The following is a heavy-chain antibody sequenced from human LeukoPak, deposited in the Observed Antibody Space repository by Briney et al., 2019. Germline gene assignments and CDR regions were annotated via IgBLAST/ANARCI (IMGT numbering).Heavy chain of an antibody. CDR3: VKDKRIAGPKNDFFDS. D-gene: IGHD6-6*01. CDR2: ISSNGATT. CDR1: GFTFNRFY. Sequence: GGSLRLSCSASGFTFNRFYLHWVRQAPGKGLEFVSHISSNGATTYYADSVKGRFTISRDNSKNTLYLQMSSLRADDTAVYYLVKDKRIAGPKNDFFDSLGQGALVTVSS. V-gene: IGHV3-64D*06. J-gene: IGHJ4*02.